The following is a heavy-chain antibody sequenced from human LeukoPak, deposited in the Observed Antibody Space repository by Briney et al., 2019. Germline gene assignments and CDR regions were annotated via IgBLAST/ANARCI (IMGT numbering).Heavy chain of an antibody. CDR1: GGTFSSYA. CDR3: ARDAGYCSSTSCYSWFDP. V-gene: IGHV1-69*01. Sequence: SVKVSCKASGGTFSSYAISWVRQAPGQGLEWMGGIIPIFGTANYAQKFQGRVTITADESTSTAYMELSSLRSEDTAVYYCARDAGYCSSTSCYSWFDPWGQGTLVTVSS. CDR2: IIPIFGTA. J-gene: IGHJ5*02. D-gene: IGHD2-2*01.